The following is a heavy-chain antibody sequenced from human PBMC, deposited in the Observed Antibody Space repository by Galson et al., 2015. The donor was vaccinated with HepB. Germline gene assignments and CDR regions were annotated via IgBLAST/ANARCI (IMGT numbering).Heavy chain of an antibody. Sequence: SLRLSCAASGFTFSSYAMSWVRQAPGKGLEWVSAISGSGGSTYYADSVKGRFTISRDNSKNTLYLQMNSLRAEDTAVYYCAKVVGARNWYFDLWGRGTLVTVSS. D-gene: IGHD1-26*01. CDR1: GFTFSSYA. J-gene: IGHJ2*01. CDR3: AKVVGARNWYFDL. CDR2: ISGSGGST. V-gene: IGHV3-23*01.